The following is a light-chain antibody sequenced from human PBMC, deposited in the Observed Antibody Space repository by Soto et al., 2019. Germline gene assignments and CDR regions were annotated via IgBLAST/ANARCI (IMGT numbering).Light chain of an antibody. CDR3: QQYHNYPVT. CDR1: QKISNH. J-gene: IGKJ4*01. V-gene: IGKV1-16*02. CDR2: DAS. Sequence: DIQMTQSPSSLSASVGDRVTITCRASQKISNHLAWFQQKPGKPPKSLIYDASSLQSGVPSKFSGSGSGTDFTLTISSLQPEDFATHYCQQYHNYPVTFGGGTKVEIK.